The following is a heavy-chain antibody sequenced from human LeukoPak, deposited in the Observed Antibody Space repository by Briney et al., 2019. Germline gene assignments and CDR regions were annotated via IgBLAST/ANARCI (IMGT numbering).Heavy chain of an antibody. V-gene: IGHV1-46*01. CDR2: INPSGGST. D-gene: IGHD2-8*01. CDR1: GYTFTSYY. CDR3: ARLEYCTNGVCYAGFDY. Sequence: ASVKVSCKASGYTFTSYYMHWVRQAPGQGLEWMGIINPSGGSTSYAQKFQGRVTITRDTSADTAYMELSSLRSEDTAVYYCARLEYCTNGVCYAGFDYWGQGTLVTVSS. J-gene: IGHJ4*02.